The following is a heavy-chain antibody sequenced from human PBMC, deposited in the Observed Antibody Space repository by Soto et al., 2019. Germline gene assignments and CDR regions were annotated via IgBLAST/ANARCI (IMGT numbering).Heavy chain of an antibody. V-gene: IGHV2-5*02. CDR2: IYWDDDK. Sequence: QITLKESGPTLVKPTQTLTLTCTFSGFSLTTRGVGVGWIRQPPGKALECLALIYWDDDKRYSPSLQGRLSITQDTSKNQVVLTMTNVDPVDTATYYCAHIPNYYQYYWFDPWGQGTLVSVSS. D-gene: IGHD3-10*01. CDR3: AHIPNYYQYYWFDP. J-gene: IGHJ5*02. CDR1: GFSLTTRGVG.